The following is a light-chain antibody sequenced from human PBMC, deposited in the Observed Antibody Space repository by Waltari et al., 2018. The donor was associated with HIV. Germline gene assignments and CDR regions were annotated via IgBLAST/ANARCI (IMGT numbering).Light chain of an antibody. V-gene: IGLV1-36*01. CDR2: YDD. CDR1: QSHFGNKP. CDR3: AAWDDSLNGVV. J-gene: IGLJ3*02. Sequence: QSVLTPPPSVSEAPRQRVTLSCSRSQSHFGNKPVNWYQQLPGQGTNTVIFYDDMLPSGVSDLFSGSKSGTVASLVISGLQSDDEGHYYCAAWDDSLNGVVFGGGTKLTVL.